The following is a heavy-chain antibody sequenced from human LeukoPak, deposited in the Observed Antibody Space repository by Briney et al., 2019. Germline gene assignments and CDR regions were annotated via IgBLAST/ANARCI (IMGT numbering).Heavy chain of an antibody. CDR3: AVVGNYYGSGSDY. J-gene: IGHJ4*02. Sequence: GGSLRLSCAASGFTFSSYEMHWVRQPPGKGLEWVSYISSSDSTIYYADSVKGRFTISRDNAKNSLYLQMNSLRAEDTAVYYCAVVGNYYGSGSDYWGQGTLVTVSS. CDR1: GFTFSSYE. D-gene: IGHD3-10*01. V-gene: IGHV3-48*03. CDR2: ISSSDSTI.